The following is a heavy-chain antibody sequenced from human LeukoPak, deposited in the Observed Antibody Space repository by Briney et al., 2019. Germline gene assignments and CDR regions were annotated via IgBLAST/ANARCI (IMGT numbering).Heavy chain of an antibody. Sequence: GGSLRLSCAASGFTLSSDGTHGVSAAPDKRLEWVAVKWYDGINKYYADSVKGRFTITRDSSKNTLYLQMNSLRAEDTALYYGVREEGYTGSYMVYWGQGTLVTVSS. CDR1: GFTLSSDG. J-gene: IGHJ4*02. CDR2: KWYDGINK. V-gene: IGHV3-33*01. CDR3: VREEGYTGSYMVY. D-gene: IGHD1-26*01.